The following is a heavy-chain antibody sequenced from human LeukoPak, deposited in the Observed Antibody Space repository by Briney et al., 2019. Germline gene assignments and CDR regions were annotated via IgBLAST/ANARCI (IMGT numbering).Heavy chain of an antibody. CDR3: AKGIVGATRVRYYFDY. V-gene: IGHV3-30*02. CDR2: IRYDGSNK. CDR1: GFTFSSYG. D-gene: IGHD1-26*01. J-gene: IGHJ4*02. Sequence: RGSLRLSCAASGFTFSSYGMHWVRQAPGKGLEWVAFIRYDGSNKYYADSVKGRFTISRDNSKNTLYLQMNSLRAEDTAVYYCAKGIVGATRVRYYFDYWGQGTLVTVSS.